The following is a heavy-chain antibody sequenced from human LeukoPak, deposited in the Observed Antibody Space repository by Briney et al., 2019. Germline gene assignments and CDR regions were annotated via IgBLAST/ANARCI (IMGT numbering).Heavy chain of an antibody. V-gene: IGHV1-2*02. J-gene: IGHJ6*03. CDR3: ARADSVPAGDYHYWYMDV. CDR1: GFTLTDY. CDR2: IKPNSGDT. Sequence: ASVKVSCKASGFTLTDYIHWVRQDPRQGLQWMGWIKPNSGDTDYAQKFQGRVTMTRDTSISTVYMELSSLRSDDTAVYYCARADSVPAGDYHYWYMDVRAKGPWSPSP. D-gene: IGHD2-2*01.